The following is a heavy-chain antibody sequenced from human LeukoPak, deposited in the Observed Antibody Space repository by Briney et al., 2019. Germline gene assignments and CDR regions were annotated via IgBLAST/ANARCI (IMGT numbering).Heavy chain of an antibody. D-gene: IGHD4-11*01. Sequence: GGSLRLSCSACGFTYSILDMNGVSQAPGRGLVDVTDLSPDSIHTYYADSVKGRFTISRDNSKNTLYLQMSGLRAEDTALYYCAKFSPTTVTALGAFDYWVQGALVTVSS. CDR2: LSPDSIHT. V-gene: IGHV3-23*01. CDR3: AKFSPTTVTALGAFDY. J-gene: IGHJ4*02. CDR1: GFTYSILD.